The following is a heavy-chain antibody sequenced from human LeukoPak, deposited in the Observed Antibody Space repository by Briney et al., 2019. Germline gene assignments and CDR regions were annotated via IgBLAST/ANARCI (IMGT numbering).Heavy chain of an antibody. D-gene: IGHD6-6*01. V-gene: IGHV4-61*01. CDR3: ASRIAARPVDY. Sequence: SETLSLTCTVSGGSVSSGSYYWSWIRQPPGKGLVWIGYIYYSGSTNYNPSLKSRVTISVDTSKNQFSLKLSSVTAADTAVYYCASRIAARPVDYWGQGTLVTVSS. CDR2: IYYSGST. CDR1: GGSVSSGSYY. J-gene: IGHJ4*02.